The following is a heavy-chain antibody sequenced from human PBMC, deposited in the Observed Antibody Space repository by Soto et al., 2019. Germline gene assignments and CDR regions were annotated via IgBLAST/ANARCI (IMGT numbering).Heavy chain of an antibody. Sequence: QAQLVQSGAEVKKPGASVKVSCKASGYTFYSHSISWVRQAPGQGLEWMGRINGDYGNTQYAQKFRGRVTMTTDTSTTTVYMELTNLRSDDTAVYYCAVCIQGDYYYGMDVWGQGTTVTVSS. V-gene: IGHV1-18*01. CDR1: GYTFYSHS. CDR2: INGDYGNT. CDR3: AVCIQGDYYYGMDV. J-gene: IGHJ6*02. D-gene: IGHD5-18*01.